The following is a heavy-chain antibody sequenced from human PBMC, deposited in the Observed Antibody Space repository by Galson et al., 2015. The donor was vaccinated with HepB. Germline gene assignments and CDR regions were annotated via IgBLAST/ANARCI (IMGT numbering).Heavy chain of an antibody. Sequence: QSGAEVKKPGESLKISCKGSGYSFTSYWIGWVRQMPGKGLEWMGIIYPGDSDTRYSPSFQGQVTISADKSISTAYLQWSSLKASDTAMYYCARRSYYDSSGYYSYWYFDLWGRGTLVTVSS. CDR2: IYPGDSDT. CDR3: ARRSYYDSSGYYSYWYFDL. V-gene: IGHV5-51*01. J-gene: IGHJ2*01. CDR1: GYSFTSYW. D-gene: IGHD3-22*01.